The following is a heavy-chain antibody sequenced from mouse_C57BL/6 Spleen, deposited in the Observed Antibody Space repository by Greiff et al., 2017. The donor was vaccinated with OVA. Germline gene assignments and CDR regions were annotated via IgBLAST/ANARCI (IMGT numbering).Heavy chain of an antibody. CDR3: ASYYGSSYAFAY. Sequence: VKLMESGAELVRPGASVKLSCKASGYTFTDYYINWVKQRPGQGLEWIARIYPGSGNTYYNEKFKGKATLTAEKSSSTAYMQLSSLTSEDSAVYYCASYYGSSYAFAYWGQGTLVTVSA. D-gene: IGHD1-1*01. CDR1: GYTFTDYY. CDR2: IYPGSGNT. V-gene: IGHV1-76*01. J-gene: IGHJ3*01.